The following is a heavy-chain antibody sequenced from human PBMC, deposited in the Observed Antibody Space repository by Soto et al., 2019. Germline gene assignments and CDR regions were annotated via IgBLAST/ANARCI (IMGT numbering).Heavy chain of an antibody. Sequence: QVQLQESGPGLVKPSETLSLTCTVYGGSISSYYWSWIRQPPGKRLEWIGHISSSGSTSYNPSLKSRVSISMDTSKNQFSLNLGSVTAADSAVYYCARRIQLDYWGQGTLVTVSS. CDR1: GGSISSYY. D-gene: IGHD2-15*01. V-gene: IGHV4-59*01. CDR2: ISSSGST. J-gene: IGHJ4*02. CDR3: ARRIQLDY.